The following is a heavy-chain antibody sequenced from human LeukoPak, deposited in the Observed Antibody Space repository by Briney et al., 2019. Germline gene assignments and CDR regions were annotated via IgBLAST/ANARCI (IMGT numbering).Heavy chain of an antibody. Sequence: GESLKISCKGSGYSFSTYWIGWVRQMPGKGLEWMGIIYPGGSDTRYSPSFQGQVTISADKSISTAYLQWSSLKASDSAMYYCARHRASGSGSYYIRYFDYWGQGTLVSVSS. D-gene: IGHD3-10*01. CDR3: ARHRASGSGSYYIRYFDY. J-gene: IGHJ4*02. CDR1: GYSFSTYW. CDR2: IYPGGSDT. V-gene: IGHV5-51*01.